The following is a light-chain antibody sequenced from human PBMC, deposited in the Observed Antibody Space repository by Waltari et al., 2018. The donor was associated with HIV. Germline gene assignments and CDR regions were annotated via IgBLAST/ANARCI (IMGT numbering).Light chain of an antibody. Sequence: QSALTQPASVSGSPGQSNTISCTGNSSYVGSYNLVSWYQQHPGKAPKLMIYEGSKRPSGVSNRFSGSKSGNTASLTISGLQAEDEADYYCCSYAGSSTLVFGGGTKLTVL. CDR2: EGS. V-gene: IGLV2-23*01. CDR3: CSYAGSSTLV. J-gene: IGLJ3*02. CDR1: SSYVGSYNL.